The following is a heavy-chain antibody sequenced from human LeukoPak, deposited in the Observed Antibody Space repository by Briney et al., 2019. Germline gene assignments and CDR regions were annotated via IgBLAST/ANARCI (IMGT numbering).Heavy chain of an antibody. Sequence: PGGSLRLSCAASGFTFSSYGMHWVRQAPGKGLEWVAGIWYDGSNKYYADSVKGRFTISRDNSKNTLYLQMNSLRAEDTAVYYCAKEKADSVVVVAATSYYFDYWGQGTLVTVSS. J-gene: IGHJ4*02. CDR1: GFTFSSYG. CDR2: IWYDGSNK. V-gene: IGHV3-33*06. CDR3: AKEKADSVVVVAATSYYFDY. D-gene: IGHD2-15*01.